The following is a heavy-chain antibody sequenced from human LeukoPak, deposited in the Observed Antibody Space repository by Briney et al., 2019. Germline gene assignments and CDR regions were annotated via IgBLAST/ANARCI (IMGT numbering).Heavy chain of an antibody. CDR2: INPNSGGT. D-gene: IGHD3-10*01. V-gene: IGHV1-2*02. Sequence: ASVKVSCKASGYTFTGYYMHWVRQAPGQGLEWMGWINPNSGGTNYARKFQGRVTMTRDTSISTAYMELSRLRSDDTAVYYCARGGEYGSGSEVNYWGQGTLVTVSS. CDR1: GYTFTGYY. J-gene: IGHJ4*02. CDR3: ARGGEYGSGSEVNY.